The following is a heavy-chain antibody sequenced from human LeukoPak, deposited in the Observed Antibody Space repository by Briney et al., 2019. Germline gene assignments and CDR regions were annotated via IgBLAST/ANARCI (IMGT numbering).Heavy chain of an antibody. V-gene: IGHV3-7*01. CDR2: IKQDGSEK. D-gene: IGHD2-2*02. CDR3: ARDGLGYCSSTSCYTETTFDY. J-gene: IGHJ4*02. CDR1: GFTFSSYW. Sequence: GGSLRLSCAASGFTFSSYWMSWVRQAPGKGLEWVANIKQDGSEKYHVDSVKGRFTISRDNAKNSLYLQMNSLRDTAVYYCARDGLGYCSSTSCYTETTFDYWGQGTLVTVSS.